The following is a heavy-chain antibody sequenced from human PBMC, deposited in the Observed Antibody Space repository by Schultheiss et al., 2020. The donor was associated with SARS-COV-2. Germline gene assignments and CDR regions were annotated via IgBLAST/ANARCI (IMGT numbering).Heavy chain of an antibody. CDR1: GGSISNFY. D-gene: IGHD5-24*01. CDR3: ARAKRWLQFGFVY. V-gene: IGHV4-4*07. J-gene: IGHJ4*02. CDR2: IYTSGST. Sequence: SETLSLTCTVSGGSISNFYWSWIRQPAGKGLEWIGRIYTSGSTNYNPSLKSRVTMSVDTSKNQFSLKLSSVTAADTAVYYCARAKRWLQFGFVYWGQGTLVTVSS.